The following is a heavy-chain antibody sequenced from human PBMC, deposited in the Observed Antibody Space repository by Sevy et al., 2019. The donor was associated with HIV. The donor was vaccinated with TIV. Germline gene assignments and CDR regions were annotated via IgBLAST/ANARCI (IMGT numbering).Heavy chain of an antibody. Sequence: GGSLRLSCAASGFTFSSYGMHWVRQAPGKGLEWVAVISYDGSNKYYANSVKGRFTMSRDNSKNTLYLQMNSLRAEDTAVYYCASFGYSYGSMDYYYGMDVWGQGTTVTVSS. J-gene: IGHJ6*02. D-gene: IGHD5-18*01. CDR3: ASFGYSYGSMDYYYGMDV. CDR1: GFTFSSYG. CDR2: ISYDGSNK. V-gene: IGHV3-30*03.